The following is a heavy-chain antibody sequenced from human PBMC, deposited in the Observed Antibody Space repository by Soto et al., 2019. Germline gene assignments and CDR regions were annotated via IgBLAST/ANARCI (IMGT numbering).Heavy chain of an antibody. CDR2: IFPFFGTT. V-gene: IGHV1-69*13. CDR1: GGTFSSYA. D-gene: IGHD3-10*01. J-gene: IGHJ6*02. Sequence: SVKVSCKASGGTFSSYAITWVRQAPGQGLEWMGGIFPFFGTTNYAQKFQGRVTITADESTSTAYMELSSLRSEDTAVYYCARDYMVRGPSNYYHYDGMDVWGQGTTVTVSS. CDR3: ARDYMVRGPSNYYHYDGMDV.